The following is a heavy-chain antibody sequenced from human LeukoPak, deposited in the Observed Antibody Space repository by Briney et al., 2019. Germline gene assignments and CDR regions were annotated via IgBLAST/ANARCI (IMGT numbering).Heavy chain of an antibody. J-gene: IGHJ5*02. V-gene: IGHV4-39*01. CDR1: GGSISSSSYY. D-gene: IGHD2-2*01. Sequence: SETLSLTCTVSGGSISSSSYYWGWIRQPPGKGLEWIGSIYHSGSTYYNPPLKSRVTISVDTSKNQFSLKLSSVTAADTAVYYCARPGAAAMSPSWFDPWGQGTLVTVSS. CDR2: IYHSGST. CDR3: ARPGAAAMSPSWFDP.